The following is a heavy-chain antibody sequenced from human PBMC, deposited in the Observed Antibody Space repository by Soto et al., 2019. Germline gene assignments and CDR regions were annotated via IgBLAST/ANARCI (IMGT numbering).Heavy chain of an antibody. CDR3: ARGRYDFWSGYHTQYYFDY. J-gene: IGHJ4*02. CDR2: IIPIFGTA. D-gene: IGHD3-3*01. V-gene: IGHV1-69*13. CDR1: GGTFSSYA. Sequence: SVKVSCKASGGTFSSYAISWVRQAPGQGLEWMGGIIPIFGTANYAQKFQGRVTITADESTSTAYMELSSLRSEDTAVYYCARGRYDFWSGYHTQYYFDYWGQGTLVTVSS.